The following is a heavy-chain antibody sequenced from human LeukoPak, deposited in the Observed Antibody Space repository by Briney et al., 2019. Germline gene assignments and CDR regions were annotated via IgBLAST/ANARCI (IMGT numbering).Heavy chain of an antibody. J-gene: IGHJ6*03. V-gene: IGHV6-1*01. Sequence: SQTLSLTCAISGDSASSNSAAWNWIRQSPSRGLEWLGRTYYRSKWYNDCAVSVKSRITINPDTSKNQFSLQLNSVTPEDTAVYYCASSVAGSSANYYHYYMDVWGKGTTVTVSS. D-gene: IGHD6-19*01. CDR1: GDSASSNSAA. CDR3: ASSVAGSSANYYHYYMDV. CDR2: TYYRSKWYN.